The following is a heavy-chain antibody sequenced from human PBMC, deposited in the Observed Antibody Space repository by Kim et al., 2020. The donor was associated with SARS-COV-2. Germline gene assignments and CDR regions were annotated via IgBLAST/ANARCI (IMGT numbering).Heavy chain of an antibody. CDR3: AVDYYSYGYVGDSYYGMDV. Sequence: SETLSLTCTVSGGSISSYYWSWIRQPPGKGLEWIGYIYYSGSTNYNPSLKSRVTISVDTSKNQFSLKLSSVTAADTAVYDCAVDYYSYGYVGDSYYGMDVWGQGTTVTVSS. CDR2: IYYSGST. CDR1: GGSISSYY. D-gene: IGHD5-18*01. J-gene: IGHJ6*02. V-gene: IGHV4-59*01.